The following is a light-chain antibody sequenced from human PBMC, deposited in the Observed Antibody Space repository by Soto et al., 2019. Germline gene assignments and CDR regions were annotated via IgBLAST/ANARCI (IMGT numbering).Light chain of an antibody. CDR1: SSDVGSYNY. CDR2: EVT. Sequence: HSVLTQPASVSGSPGQSIAISCTGSSSDVGSYNYVSWYQQHPGKAPQLIIYEVTNRPSGVSNRFSGSKSGNTASLTISGLQAEDEADYYCSSYTSSSTRVFGTGTKVTVL. J-gene: IGLJ1*01. V-gene: IGLV2-14*01. CDR3: SSYTSSSTRV.